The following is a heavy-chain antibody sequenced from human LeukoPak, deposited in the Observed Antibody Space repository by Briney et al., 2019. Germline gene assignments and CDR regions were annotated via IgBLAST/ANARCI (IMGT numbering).Heavy chain of an antibody. D-gene: IGHD2-15*01. CDR3: ASGGYYFDY. CDR2: IYYSGST. CDR1: DGSISSYY. V-gene: IGHV4-59*08. Sequence: SETLSLTCTVSDGSISSYYWSWIRQPPGKGLEWIGYIYYSGSTNYNPSLKSRVTISVDTTKNQFSLKLSSVTAADTAVYCCASGGYYFDYWGQGTLVTVSS. J-gene: IGHJ4*02.